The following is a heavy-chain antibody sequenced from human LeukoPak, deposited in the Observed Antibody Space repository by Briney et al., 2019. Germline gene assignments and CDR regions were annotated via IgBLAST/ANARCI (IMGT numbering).Heavy chain of an antibody. Sequence: GGSLRLSCAASGFIFSSYGMHWVRQAPGRGLEWVVVVSYDGNNKYYADSVKGRFTISRDNSKNTLYLQMNSLRAEDTAVYYCTKDVYYYDSSVKGAFDIWGQGTTVTVSS. J-gene: IGHJ3*02. V-gene: IGHV3-30*18. CDR1: GFIFSSYG. CDR3: TKDVYYYDSSVKGAFDI. CDR2: VSYDGNNK. D-gene: IGHD3-22*01.